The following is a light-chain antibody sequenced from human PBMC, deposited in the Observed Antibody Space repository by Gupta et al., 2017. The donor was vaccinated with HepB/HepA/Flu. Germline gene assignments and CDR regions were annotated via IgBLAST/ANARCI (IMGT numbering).Light chain of an antibody. Sequence: SAQTQPASISGSLGQSLTISCTGTSSDIGAYNHVSWYQQPPGKAPKLMIYDVINRPSGVPNRFSGSKSGNTASLTISGLQAEDEAGYYCSSRTSKNTLLFGGLTKLTVL. CDR2: DVI. J-gene: IGLJ2*01. CDR3: SSRTSKNTLL. CDR1: SSDIGAYNH. V-gene: IGLV2-14*03.